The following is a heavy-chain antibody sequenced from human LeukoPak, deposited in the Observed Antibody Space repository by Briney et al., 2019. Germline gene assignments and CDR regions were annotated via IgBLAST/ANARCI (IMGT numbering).Heavy chain of an antibody. D-gene: IGHD3-22*01. V-gene: IGHV3-73*01. CDR3: ATDFYEST. Sequence: GGSLRLSCTASGFTFSGSTMHWVRQASGKGLEWVGRIRSKANNYATAYATSVKGRFTLSRDDSKNTAYLQMNSLKTGDTTVYYYATDFYESTWGQGTLGTVSS. J-gene: IGHJ5*02. CDR1: GFTFSGST. CDR2: IRSKANNYAT.